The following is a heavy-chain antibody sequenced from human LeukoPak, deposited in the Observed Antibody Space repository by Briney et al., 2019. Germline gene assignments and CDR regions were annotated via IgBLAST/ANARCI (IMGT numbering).Heavy chain of an antibody. CDR3: ATTYCSSTSCQDDYYYYYMDV. D-gene: IGHD2-2*01. CDR1: GYTLTELS. J-gene: IGHJ6*03. Sequence: ASVKVSCKVSGYTLTELSMHWVRQAPGKGLEWMRGFDPEDGETIYAQKFQGRVTMTEDTSTDTAYMELSSLRSEDTAVYYCATTYCSSTSCQDDYYYYYMDVWGKGTTVTVSS. CDR2: FDPEDGET. V-gene: IGHV1-24*01.